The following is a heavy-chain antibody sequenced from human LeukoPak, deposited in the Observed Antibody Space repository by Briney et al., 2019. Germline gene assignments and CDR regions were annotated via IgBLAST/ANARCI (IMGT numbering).Heavy chain of an antibody. V-gene: IGHV1-46*01. CDR1: GYTFTSYY. D-gene: IGHD2-2*01. CDR2: INPSGGST. Sequence: ASVNVSCKASGYTFTSYYMHWVRQAPGQGLEWMGIINPSGGSTSYAQKFQGRVTMTRDTSTSTVYMELSSLRSEDTAVYYCASMSSSTSLSPDAGDYWGQGTLVTVSS. J-gene: IGHJ4*02. CDR3: ASMSSSTSLSPDAGDY.